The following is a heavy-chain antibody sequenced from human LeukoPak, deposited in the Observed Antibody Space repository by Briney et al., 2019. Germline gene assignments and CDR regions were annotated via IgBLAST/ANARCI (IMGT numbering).Heavy chain of an antibody. D-gene: IGHD3-22*01. V-gene: IGHV3-23*01. Sequence: GGSLRLSCAASGFTFSSYAMSWVRQAPGKGLEWVSAISGSGGSTYYADSVKGRFTISRDNSKNTLYLQMNSLRAEDTAVYYCAKGDSSGYYIAAFDYWGQGTLVTVSS. J-gene: IGHJ4*02. CDR1: GFTFSSYA. CDR3: AKGDSSGYYIAAFDY. CDR2: ISGSGGST.